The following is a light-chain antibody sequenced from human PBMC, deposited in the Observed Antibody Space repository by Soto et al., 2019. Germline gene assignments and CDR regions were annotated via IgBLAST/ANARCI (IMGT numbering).Light chain of an antibody. CDR3: QQPGNWPST. J-gene: IGKJ2*02. CDR2: HAY. V-gene: IGKV3D-20*02. CDR1: QSISLLY. Sequence: IVLTQSPGTRSLSPGEGATLASRPTQSISLLYLSWYQQKPGQAPRLLIYHAYTRATGVRARFTGSGSATDFSLTITRLEPEDFAVYFCQQPGNWPSTFGPGTRLDI.